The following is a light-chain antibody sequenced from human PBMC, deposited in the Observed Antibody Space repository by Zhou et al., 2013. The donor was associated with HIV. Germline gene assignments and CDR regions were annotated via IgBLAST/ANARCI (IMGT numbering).Light chain of an antibody. Sequence: EIVLTQSPATLSLSPGERATLSCRASQSISGYLAWYQQKPGQAPRLLLYDASSRTTGIPARFSGSGSGTDFTLTISSLEPEDFAVYYCQQYGSSPLYTFGQGTKLEIK. CDR2: DAS. CDR1: QSISGY. V-gene: IGKV3-11*01. J-gene: IGKJ2*01. CDR3: QQYGSSPLYT.